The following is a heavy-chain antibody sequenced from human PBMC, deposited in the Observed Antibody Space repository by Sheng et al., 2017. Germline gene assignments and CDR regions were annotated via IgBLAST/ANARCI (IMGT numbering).Heavy chain of an antibody. CDR3: AKDLANYDILTGYLYYYDSSCYYPHY. D-gene: IGHD3-22*01. V-gene: IGHV3-30*02. CDR2: IRYDGSNK. Sequence: QVQLVESGGGVVQPGGSLRLSCAASGFTFSSYGMHWVRQAPGKGLEWVAFIRYDGSNKYYADSVKGRFTISRDNSKNTLYLQMNSLRAEDTAVYYCAKDLANYDILTGYLYYYDSSCYYPHYWGQGTLVTVSS. CDR1: GFTFSSYG. J-gene: IGHJ4*02.